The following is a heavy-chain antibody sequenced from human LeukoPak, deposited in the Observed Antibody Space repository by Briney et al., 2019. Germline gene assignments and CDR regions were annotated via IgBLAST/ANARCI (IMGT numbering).Heavy chain of an antibody. CDR3: ARGYRAGYNYDY. J-gene: IGHJ4*02. Sequence: GGSLRLSCAASGFTFSSFEMHWVRQAPGKGLEWVSYISSNGRTTFYADSVKGRFTISRDNAKNSLYLQMNSLRAEDTAAYYCARGYRAGYNYDYWGQGTLVTVSS. CDR1: GFTFSSFE. V-gene: IGHV3-48*03. D-gene: IGHD5-24*01. CDR2: ISSNGRTT.